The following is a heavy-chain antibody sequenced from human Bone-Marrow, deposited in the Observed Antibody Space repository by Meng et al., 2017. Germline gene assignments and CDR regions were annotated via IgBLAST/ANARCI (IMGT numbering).Heavy chain of an antibody. CDR3: ARDYSGYSYGYGYYYGMDV. J-gene: IGHJ6*02. Sequence: SETLSLTCTVSGGSISSYYWSWIRQPPGKGLEWIGYIYYSGSTNYNPSLKSRVTISVDTSKNQFSLKLSSVTAADTAAYYCARDYSGYSYGYGYYYGMDVWGQGTTVTVSS. CDR2: IYYSGST. D-gene: IGHD5-18*01. CDR1: GGSISSYY. V-gene: IGHV4-59*01.